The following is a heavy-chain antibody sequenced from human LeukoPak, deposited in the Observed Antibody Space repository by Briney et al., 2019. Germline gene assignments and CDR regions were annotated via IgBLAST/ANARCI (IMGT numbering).Heavy chain of an antibody. D-gene: IGHD4-23*01. CDR2: IYSSGTT. CDR1: GGSISSVY. Sequence: SETLSLTFTVSGGSISSVYWTWIRQPPGKGLEWIGYIYSSGTTNYNPSLKSRVTISVDTSKNQFSLKLTSVTAADTAVYYCARNPGGNSDYWGQGTLVTVSS. CDR3: ARNPGGNSDY. J-gene: IGHJ4*02. V-gene: IGHV4-59*01.